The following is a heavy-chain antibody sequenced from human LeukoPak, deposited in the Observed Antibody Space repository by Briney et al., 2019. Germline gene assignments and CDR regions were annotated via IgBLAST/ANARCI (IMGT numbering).Heavy chain of an antibody. D-gene: IGHD3-10*01. Sequence: GGSLRLSCAASGFTFSSYAMSWVRQAPGKGLELVSAISGSGGNTYYADSVKGRFTISRDNSKNTLYLQMNNLRAEDTAVYFCAKYGGSGSFLYYFDYWGQGTLVTVSS. V-gene: IGHV3-23*01. CDR2: ISGSGGNT. J-gene: IGHJ4*02. CDR3: AKYGGSGSFLYYFDY. CDR1: GFTFSSYA.